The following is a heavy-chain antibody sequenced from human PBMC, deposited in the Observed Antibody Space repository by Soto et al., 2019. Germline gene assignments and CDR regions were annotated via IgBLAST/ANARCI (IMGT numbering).Heavy chain of an antibody. CDR2: ISYDGSNK. D-gene: IGHD1-26*01. V-gene: IGHV3-30-3*01. J-gene: IGHJ6*02. Sequence: GGSLRLSCAASGFTFSSYAMHWVRQAPGKGLEWVAVISYDGSNKYYADSVKGRFTISRDNSKNTLYLQMNSLRAEDTAVYYCARGLGSSYYYYGMDVWGQGTTVTVSS. CDR3: ARGLGSSYYYYGMDV. CDR1: GFTFSSYA.